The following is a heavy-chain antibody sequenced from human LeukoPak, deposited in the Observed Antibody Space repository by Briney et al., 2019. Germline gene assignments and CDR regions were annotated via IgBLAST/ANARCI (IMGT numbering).Heavy chain of an antibody. Sequence: PGGSLRLSCTASGFTFGDYAMSWVRQAPGKGLEWVGRIKSQTDGGTTDYAAPVKGRFTISRDDSKNTLYLQMNSLKTEDTAVYYCTTDYYGSGSYYKGNWFDPWGQGTLVTVSS. CDR2: IKSQTDGGTT. V-gene: IGHV3-15*01. D-gene: IGHD3-10*01. J-gene: IGHJ5*02. CDR3: TTDYYGSGSYYKGNWFDP. CDR1: GFTFGDYA.